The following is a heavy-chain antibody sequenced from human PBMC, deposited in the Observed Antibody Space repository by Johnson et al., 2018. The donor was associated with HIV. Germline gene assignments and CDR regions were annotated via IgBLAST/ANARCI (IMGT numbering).Heavy chain of an antibody. CDR2: ISYDGSNK. Sequence: QVQLVESGGGVVQPGGSLRLSCAASGFTFSSYGMHWVRQAPGKGLEWVAVISYDGSNKYYAESVRGRFTISRDNSKNTLYLQMNSLTTEDTAVYYCAKDSEWTIFGVVTAQGAFDIWGQGTMVTVSS. J-gene: IGHJ3*02. CDR3: AKDSEWTIFGVVTAQGAFDI. V-gene: IGHV3-30*18. CDR1: GFTFSSYG. D-gene: IGHD3-3*01.